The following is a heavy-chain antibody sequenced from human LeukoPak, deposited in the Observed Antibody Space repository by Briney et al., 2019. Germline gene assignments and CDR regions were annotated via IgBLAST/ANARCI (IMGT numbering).Heavy chain of an antibody. CDR3: ARHPGRLFDY. Sequence: PSEPLSLTCTGSGGSISSSSFYWGWIRQPPGKGVEWIGSIYYSGNTYYNPSLKSRVSISVDTSKNQFSLKLSSVTAADTAVYYCARHPGRLFDYWGQGTLVTVSS. CDR1: GGSISSSSFY. V-gene: IGHV4-39*01. CDR2: IYYSGNT. J-gene: IGHJ4*02.